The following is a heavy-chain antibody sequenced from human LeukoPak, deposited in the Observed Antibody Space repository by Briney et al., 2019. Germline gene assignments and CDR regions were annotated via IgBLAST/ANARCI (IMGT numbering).Heavy chain of an antibody. J-gene: IGHJ5*02. D-gene: IGHD3-10*01. CDR3: ARGGSGSYFSWLDP. CDR1: GFTFSSYS. CDR2: ISSSSSYI. Sequence: PGGSLRLSCAASGFTFSSYSMNWVRQAPGKGLEWVSSISSSSSYIYYADSVKGRFTISRDNAKNSLYLQMNSLRAEDTAVYYCARGGSGSYFSWLDPWGQGTLVTVSS. V-gene: IGHV3-21*04.